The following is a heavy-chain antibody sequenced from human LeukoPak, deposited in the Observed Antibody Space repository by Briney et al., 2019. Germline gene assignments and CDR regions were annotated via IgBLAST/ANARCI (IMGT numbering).Heavy chain of an antibody. CDR2: IYYSGST. CDR3: ARGGGGITMVRGVINGMDV. J-gene: IGHJ6*02. Sequence: SQTLTLTCTVSGGSMSSGGYYWSWLRQHPGKGLEWIAYIYYSGSTYYNPSLKSRVTISVDTSKNQFSLKLSSVTAADTAVYYCARGGGGITMVRGVINGMDVWGQGTTVTVSS. V-gene: IGHV4-31*03. D-gene: IGHD3-10*01. CDR1: GGSMSSGGYY.